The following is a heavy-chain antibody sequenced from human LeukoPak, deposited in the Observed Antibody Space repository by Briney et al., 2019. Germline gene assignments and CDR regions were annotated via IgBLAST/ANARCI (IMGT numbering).Heavy chain of an antibody. CDR2: IYTSGST. CDR3: AKDRSVWGSYRFFDY. J-gene: IGHJ4*02. D-gene: IGHD3-16*02. CDR1: GGSISSGSYY. Sequence: SQTLSLACTVSGGSISSGSYYWSWIRQPAGKGLEWIGRIYTSGSTNYNPSLKSRVTISVDTSKNQFSLKLSSVTAADTAVYYCAKDRSVWGSYRFFDYWGQGTLVTVSS. V-gene: IGHV4-61*02.